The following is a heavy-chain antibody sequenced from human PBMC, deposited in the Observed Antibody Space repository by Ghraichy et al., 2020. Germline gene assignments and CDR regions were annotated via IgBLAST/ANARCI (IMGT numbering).Heavy chain of an antibody. V-gene: IGHV3-72*01. J-gene: IGHJ6*02. Sequence: GGSLRLSCAASGFTFSDHYMDWVRQAPGKGLEWVGRTRNKANSYTIEYAASVKGRFTISRDDSKSSLYLQMNSLKTEDTAVYYCARGKGGVVATPGSYYYYGMDVWGQGTTVTVSS. CDR2: TRNKANSYTI. CDR3: ARGKGGVVATPGSYYYYGMDV. CDR1: GFTFSDHY. D-gene: IGHD2-2*01.